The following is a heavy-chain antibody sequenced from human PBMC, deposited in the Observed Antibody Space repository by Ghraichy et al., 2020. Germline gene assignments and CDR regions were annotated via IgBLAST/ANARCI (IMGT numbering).Heavy chain of an antibody. J-gene: IGHJ3*02. V-gene: IGHV4-39*07. D-gene: IGHD1-7*01. CDR1: GGSITRSTYY. CDR3: AGNKINGNYVVFDI. Sequence: SETLSLTCTVSGGSITRSTYYWGWIRQPPGKGLEWIGSIYFSGNTYYKLSLKSRVTISVDTSKNQLSLKLTSVTAADTAICYCAGNKINGNYVVFDIWGQGTMVTVS. CDR2: IYFSGNT.